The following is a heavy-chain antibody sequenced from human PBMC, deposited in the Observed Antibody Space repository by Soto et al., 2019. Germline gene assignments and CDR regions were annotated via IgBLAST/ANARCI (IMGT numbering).Heavy chain of an antibody. CDR1: GYTFTTYA. V-gene: IGHV1-18*01. CDR3: ATDPQYSTSSQVFDS. J-gene: IGHJ4*02. CDR2: ISTYNGNT. D-gene: IGHD6-6*01. Sequence: QVQLVQSGAEVKKPGASVKVSCKASGYTFTTYAISWVRQAPGQGLEWMGRISTYNGNTKYAQKRQWRVTMTTDTSTSTVYMELRSLRSDDTAVYYCATDPQYSTSSQVFDSWGQGTLVTVSS.